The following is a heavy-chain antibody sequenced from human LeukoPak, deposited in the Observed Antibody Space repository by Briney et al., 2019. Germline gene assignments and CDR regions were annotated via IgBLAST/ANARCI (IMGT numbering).Heavy chain of an antibody. CDR2: IKQDGREK. J-gene: IGHJ4*02. CDR1: GFRFNTFW. Sequence: GGSLRLSCAASGFRFNTFWMSWVRQAPGKGLEWVANIKQDGREKYYVDSVKGRFTISRDNAKNSLYLQMNSLRAEDTAVYYCARVEDYDILTGFDYWGQGTLVTVSS. V-gene: IGHV3-7*01. D-gene: IGHD3-9*01. CDR3: ARVEDYDILTGFDY.